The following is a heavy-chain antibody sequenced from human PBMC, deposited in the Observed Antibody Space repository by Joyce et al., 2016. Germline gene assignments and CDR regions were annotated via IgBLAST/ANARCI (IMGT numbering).Heavy chain of an antibody. V-gene: IGHV4-59*11. CDR3: ARGLGTPYGMDV. J-gene: IGHJ6*02. CDR1: GGSISIHY. Sequence: QVQLQESGPGLVKPSETLSLTCTVSGGSISIHYWSWIRQPPGKRLEWMGYIYYSGSTNYTPYLKSRVTISVDTSKNQFSLKLRSVSAADTAVYYCARGLGTPYGMDVWGQGTTVTVSS. D-gene: IGHD7-27*01. CDR2: IYYSGST.